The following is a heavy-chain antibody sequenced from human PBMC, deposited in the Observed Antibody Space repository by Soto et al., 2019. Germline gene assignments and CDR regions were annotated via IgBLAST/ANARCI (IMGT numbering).Heavy chain of an antibody. J-gene: IGHJ5*02. V-gene: IGHV3-21*01. D-gene: IGHD2-15*01. CDR3: ARDPVADTIHFWFAP. Sequence: PGGSLRLSCAASGFTFSSYSMNWVRQAPGKGLEWVSSISSSSSYIYYADSVKGRFTISRDNAKNSLYLQMNSPRAEDTAVYYCARDPVADTIHFWFAPGGKGTLVT. CDR2: ISSSSSYI. CDR1: GFTFSSYS.